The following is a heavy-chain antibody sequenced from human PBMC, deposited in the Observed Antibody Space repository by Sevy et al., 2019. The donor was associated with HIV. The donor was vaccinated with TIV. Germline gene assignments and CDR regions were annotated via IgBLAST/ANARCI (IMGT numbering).Heavy chain of an antibody. D-gene: IGHD4-17*01. CDR3: ARITVTTYFDY. CDR1: GFTFSSFI. CDR2: IRRRSSTI. Sequence: GGSLRLSCAASGFTFSSFIMSWVRQAPGKGLEWISYIRRRSSTIYYADSVMGRFTISRDDAENSLSLQMNSLRAEDTAVYYCARITVTTYFDYWGPGTLVTVSS. J-gene: IGHJ4*02. V-gene: IGHV3-48*01.